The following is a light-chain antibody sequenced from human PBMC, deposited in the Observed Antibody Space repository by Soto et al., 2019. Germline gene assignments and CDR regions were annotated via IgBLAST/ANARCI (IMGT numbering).Light chain of an antibody. V-gene: IGKV3-20*01. J-gene: IGKJ1*01. CDR3: QQYGSSPRT. Sequence: EIVLTQSPDTLSLSPGERATLSCRASQSVSNSYLAWYQQKPGQAPRLLISGAFFRAPGIPDRFSGSGSGTGFTLIISRLEPEDFAVYYCQQYGSSPRTFGQGTKVEIK. CDR1: QSVSNSY. CDR2: GAF.